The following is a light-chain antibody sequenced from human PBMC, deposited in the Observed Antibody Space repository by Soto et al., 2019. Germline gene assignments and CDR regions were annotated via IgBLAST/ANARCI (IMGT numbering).Light chain of an antibody. Sequence: EIVLTQSPGTLSLSPGERATLSCRASQRVSSAYLAWYQQKPGQVPRLLMYGTSSRATGTPARFSGSGSGPDFTLTISRLEPEDLAVYSCQQYHSWATFGPGTTVDIK. J-gene: IGKJ3*01. V-gene: IGKV3-20*01. CDR2: GTS. CDR3: QQYHSWAT. CDR1: QRVSSAY.